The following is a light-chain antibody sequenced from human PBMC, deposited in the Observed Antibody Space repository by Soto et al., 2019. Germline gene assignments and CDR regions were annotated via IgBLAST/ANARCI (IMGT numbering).Light chain of an antibody. J-gene: IGKJ4*01. CDR1: QSVSSNY. CDR2: RAS. V-gene: IGKV3-20*01. Sequence: EIVLTQSSGTLSLSPGERVTLSCRASQSVSSNYLAWYQQKSGQAPRLLIYRASTRATGIPDRFSSSGSGTDFSLIISRLEPEDSAVYYCQQYAASPLTFGGGTKLEIK. CDR3: QQYAASPLT.